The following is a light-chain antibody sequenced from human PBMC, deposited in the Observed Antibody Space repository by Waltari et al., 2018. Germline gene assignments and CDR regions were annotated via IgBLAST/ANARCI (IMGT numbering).Light chain of an antibody. CDR3: QQRSDWPPH. CDR2: DAS. J-gene: IGKJ5*01. V-gene: IGKV3-11*01. Sequence: EIVLTHSPATLSWSPGERATLSCRASQSVSSYLGWYQQTPGQAPRLLIYDASNRATGIPARFSGSGSGTDFTLTISSLEPEDFAVYYCQQRSDWPPHFGQGTRLEMK. CDR1: QSVSSY.